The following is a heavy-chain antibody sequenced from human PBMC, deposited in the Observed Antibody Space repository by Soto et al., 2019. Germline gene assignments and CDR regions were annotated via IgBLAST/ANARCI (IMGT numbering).Heavy chain of an antibody. CDR3: ATETTFYYGSGSFPYYGMDV. J-gene: IGHJ6*02. V-gene: IGHV3-30-3*01. CDR2: ISYDGSNE. CDR1: GFTFSDYA. D-gene: IGHD3-10*01. Sequence: GGSLRLSCAASGFTFSDYAMHWVRQAPGKGLEWVAVISYDGSNEYYADSVKGRFTISRDNSKNTLYLQMNSLRGEDTAVYYCATETTFYYGSGSFPYYGMDVWGQGTTVTVSS.